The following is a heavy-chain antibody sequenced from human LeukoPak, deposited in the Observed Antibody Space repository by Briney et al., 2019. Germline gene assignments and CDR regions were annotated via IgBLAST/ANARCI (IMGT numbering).Heavy chain of an antibody. V-gene: IGHV4-59*01. CDR1: GGSISSYY. J-gene: IGHJ6*02. CDR2: IYYSGST. CDR3: ARDHVRYSSGYPYGMDV. D-gene: IGHD3-22*01. Sequence: PSETLSLTCTVSGGSISSYYWSWIRQPPGKGLEWIGYIYYSGSTNYNPSLKSRVTISVDTSKNQFSLKLSSVTAADTAVYYCARDHVRYSSGYPYGMDVWGQGTTVTVSS.